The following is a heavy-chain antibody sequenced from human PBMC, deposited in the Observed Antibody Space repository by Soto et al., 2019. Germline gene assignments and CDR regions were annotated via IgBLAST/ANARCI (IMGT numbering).Heavy chain of an antibody. CDR3: ARDREYYESSGLYFDY. Sequence: SETLSLTCSVSVGSISDYYWSWSRQTPGKGLEWIGYIYYGWNTNYNPSLKSRVTISVDTSKNQFSLKLISVTAADTAVYYCARDREYYESSGLYFDYWGQGTLVTVSS. CDR2: IYYGWNT. CDR1: VGSISDYY. D-gene: IGHD3-22*01. J-gene: IGHJ4*02. V-gene: IGHV4-59*01.